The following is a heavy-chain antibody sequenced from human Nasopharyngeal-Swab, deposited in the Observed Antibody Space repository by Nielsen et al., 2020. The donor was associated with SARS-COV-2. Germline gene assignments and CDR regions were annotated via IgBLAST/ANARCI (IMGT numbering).Heavy chain of an antibody. CDR2: IGDKDHNYAT. Sequence: GASLKISCAASGFVFSASAIHWVRQASGKGLEWVGRIGDKDHNYATTYGASVQGRFTISRDDSKNTAFLQMDSLKTEDTALYYCTTDCYFDYWGQGTLVTVSS. D-gene: IGHD2-21*02. CDR3: TTDCYFDY. V-gene: IGHV3-73*01. CDR1: GFVFSASA. J-gene: IGHJ4*02.